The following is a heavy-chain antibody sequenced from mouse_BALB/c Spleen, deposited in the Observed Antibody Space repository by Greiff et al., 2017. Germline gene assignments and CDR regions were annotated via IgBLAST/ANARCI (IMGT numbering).Heavy chain of an antibody. V-gene: IGHV3-2*02. Sequence: EVQLQQSGPGLVKPSQSLSLTCTVTGYSITSDYAWNWIRQFPGNILEWMGYISYSGSTSYNPSLKSRISITRDTSKNQFFLQLNSVTTEDTATYYGARDYGPWFAYWGQGTLVTVSA. J-gene: IGHJ3*01. CDR2: ISYSGST. CDR3: ARDYGPWFAY. CDR1: GYSITSDYA. D-gene: IGHD1-2*01.